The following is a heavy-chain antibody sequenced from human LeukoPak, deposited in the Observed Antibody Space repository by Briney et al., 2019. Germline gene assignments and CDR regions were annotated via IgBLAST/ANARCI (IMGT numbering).Heavy chain of an antibody. CDR3: ARDSGVATIPSVYYFDY. V-gene: IGHV1-2*02. CDR1: GYTFTSYG. J-gene: IGHJ4*02. Sequence: ASVKVSCKASGYTFTSYGISWVRQAPGQGLEWMGWINPNSGGTNYAQKFQGRVTMTRDTSISTAYMELSRLRSDDTAVYYCARDSGVATIPSVYYFDYWGQGTLVTVSS. CDR2: INPNSGGT. D-gene: IGHD5-12*01.